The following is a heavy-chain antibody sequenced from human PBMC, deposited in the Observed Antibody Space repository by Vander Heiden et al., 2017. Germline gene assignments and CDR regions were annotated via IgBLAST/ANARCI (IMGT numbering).Heavy chain of an antibody. D-gene: IGHD3-10*01. Sequence: QAQLQESGPGLVKPSQTLALTCTVSGGSTSSGGSYCRRILNPPGTGLQWIGYIYDSGSTYYNPSLKGRVTISLDTSKNQFSLKLSSVTAADTAVYYCATCYGSGHYYYYGMDVWGQGTTVTVSS. V-gene: IGHV4-31*03. CDR2: IYDSGST. J-gene: IGHJ6*02. CDR1: GGSTSSGGSY. CDR3: ATCYGSGHYYYYGMDV.